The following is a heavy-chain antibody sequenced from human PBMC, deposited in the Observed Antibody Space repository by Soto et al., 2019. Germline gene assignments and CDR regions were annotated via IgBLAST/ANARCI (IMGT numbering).Heavy chain of an antibody. V-gene: IGHV5-51*01. Sequence: RGESLKISCKGSGYSFTSYWIGWVRQMPGKGLEWMGIIYPGDSDTRYSPSFQGQVTISADKSISTAYLQWSSLKASDTAMYYCARHGPITIFGGEVRGFDPWGQGTLVTVS. CDR3: ARHGPITIFGGEVRGFDP. CDR1: GYSFTSYW. J-gene: IGHJ5*02. D-gene: IGHD3-3*01. CDR2: IYPGDSDT.